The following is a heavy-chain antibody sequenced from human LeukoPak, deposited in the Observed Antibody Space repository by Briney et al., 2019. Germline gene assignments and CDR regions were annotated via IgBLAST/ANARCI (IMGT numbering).Heavy chain of an antibody. J-gene: IGHJ3*02. V-gene: IGHV4-34*01. D-gene: IGHD6-13*01. CDR3: ARGRGGAAARTSRSLDI. CDR1: GGSFSGND. Sequence: SETLSLTCAVYGGSFSGNDWSWIRQSPGKGLEWIGEINHSGSTNYNPSLKSRVTMSVDTSKNQFSLKLISVTAADTAVYYCARGRGGAAARTSRSLDIWGQGTMVTVSS. CDR2: INHSGST.